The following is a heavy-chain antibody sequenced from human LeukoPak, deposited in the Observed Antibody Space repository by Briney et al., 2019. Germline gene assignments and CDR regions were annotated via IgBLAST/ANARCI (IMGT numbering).Heavy chain of an antibody. CDR1: GGSISSYY. D-gene: IGHD5-24*01. CDR2: IYYSGST. V-gene: IGHV4-59*01. CDR3: ARVKMATISFGAFDI. J-gene: IGHJ3*02. Sequence: SETLSLTCTVSGGSISSYYWSWIRQPPGKGLEWIGYIYYSGSTNYNPSLKSRVTISVDTSKNQFSLKLSSVTAADTAVYYCARVKMATISFGAFDIWGQGTMVTVSS.